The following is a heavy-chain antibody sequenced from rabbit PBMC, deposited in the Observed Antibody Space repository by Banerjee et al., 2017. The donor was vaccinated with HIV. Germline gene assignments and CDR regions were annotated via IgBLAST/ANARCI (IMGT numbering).Heavy chain of an antibody. D-gene: IGHD1-1*01. Sequence: QEQLEESGGDLVKPGASLTLTCTASGFSFSSNSMCWVRQAPGKGLEWIGCIYAGDGSTDYATWAKGRFTISKTSSTTVTLQMTSLTAADTATYFCARDNGYSGYDLWGPGTLVTVS. CDR3: ARDNGYSGYDL. CDR1: GFSFSSNS. J-gene: IGHJ4*01. CDR2: IYAGDGST. V-gene: IGHV1S45*01.